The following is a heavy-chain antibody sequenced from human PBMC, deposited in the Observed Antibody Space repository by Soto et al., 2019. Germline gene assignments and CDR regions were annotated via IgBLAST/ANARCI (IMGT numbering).Heavy chain of an antibody. D-gene: IGHD3-10*01. Sequence: QVQLQESGPGLVKPSETLSLTCTVSGGSISSYYWSWIRQPPGKGLEWIGYIYYSGSTNYNPSLKSRVTISVDTSMNQFSLKLSSVTDADTAVYYGARDPGGSGSYYYYYCGMDVWCQGTTVNVFS. J-gene: IGHJ6*02. CDR2: IYYSGST. CDR1: GGSISSYY. V-gene: IGHV4-59*01. CDR3: ARDPGGSGSYYYYYCGMDV.